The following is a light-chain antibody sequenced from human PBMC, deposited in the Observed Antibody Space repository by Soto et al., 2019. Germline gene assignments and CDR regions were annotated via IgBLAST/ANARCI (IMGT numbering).Light chain of an antibody. CDR1: QSALYSSNNKNY. CDR2: WAS. Sequence: DIVMKQSPDSLAVSLGERATINCKSSQSALYSSNNKNYLAWYQQKPGQPPKLLIYWASTRESGVPDRFSGSRSGTDFTLTISSLQAEDVAVYYCQQYYSTPFTFGPGTKVDIK. V-gene: IGKV4-1*01. J-gene: IGKJ3*01. CDR3: QQYYSTPFT.